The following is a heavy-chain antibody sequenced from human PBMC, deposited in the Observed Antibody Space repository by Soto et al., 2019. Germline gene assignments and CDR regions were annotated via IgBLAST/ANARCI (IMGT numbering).Heavy chain of an antibody. Sequence: GGSLRLSCAASGFTFSDYYMSWIRQAPGKGLEWVSYISSSSSYTNYADSVKGRFTISRDNAKNSLYLQMNSLRAEDTAVYYCARVGDSSGWEYYFDYWGQGTLVTVSS. D-gene: IGHD6-19*01. J-gene: IGHJ4*02. CDR3: ARVGDSSGWEYYFDY. V-gene: IGHV3-11*06. CDR2: ISSSSSYT. CDR1: GFTFSDYY.